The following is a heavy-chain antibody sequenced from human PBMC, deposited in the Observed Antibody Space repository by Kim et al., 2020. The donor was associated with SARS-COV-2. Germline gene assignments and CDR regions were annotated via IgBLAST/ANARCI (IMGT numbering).Heavy chain of an antibody. Sequence: GITYSNPSLKSRVTISVDSSKNQFSLKLSSVTAADTAVYYCARLWGAFDIWGQGTMVTVSS. J-gene: IGHJ3*02. CDR3: ARLWGAFDI. V-gene: IGHV4-30-2*01. CDR2: GIT. D-gene: IGHD3-16*01.